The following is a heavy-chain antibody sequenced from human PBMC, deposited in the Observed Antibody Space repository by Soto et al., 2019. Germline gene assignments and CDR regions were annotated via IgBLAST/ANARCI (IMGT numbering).Heavy chain of an antibody. D-gene: IGHD3-10*01. CDR3: ARGVYGSGNYYTGPSAFDI. CDR2: AIPVFNTA. Sequence: QVQLEQSRAEVKKPGSSVKISCKASGGTLSDNGVSWLRQAPGQGLEWVGGAIPVFNTAKYAPKFQGRVTIAADKSTNIAYMELGSLRSDDTAFYYCARGVYGSGNYYTGPSAFDIWGQGTLVIASS. J-gene: IGHJ3*02. V-gene: IGHV1-69*06. CDR1: GGTLSDNG.